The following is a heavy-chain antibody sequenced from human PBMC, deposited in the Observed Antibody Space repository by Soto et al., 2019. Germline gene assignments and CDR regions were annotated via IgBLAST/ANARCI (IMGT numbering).Heavy chain of an antibody. CDR2: IYYSGST. CDR3: ARSGYCSGGSCYDYHYFDY. CDR1: GGSISSGGYY. V-gene: IGHV4-31*03. Sequence: QVQLQESGPGLVKPSQTLSLTCTVSGGSISSGGYYWSWIRQHPGKGLEWIGYIYYSGSTYYNPSLKSRVTISVDTFKNQFSLKLSSVTAADTAVYYCARSGYCSGGSCYDYHYFDYWGQGTLVTVSS. D-gene: IGHD2-15*01. J-gene: IGHJ4*02.